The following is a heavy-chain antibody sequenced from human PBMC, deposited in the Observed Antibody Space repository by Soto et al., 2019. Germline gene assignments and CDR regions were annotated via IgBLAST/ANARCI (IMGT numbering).Heavy chain of an antibody. CDR2: INPSSGGT. CDR1: GYTFTVYY. D-gene: IGHD6-6*01. V-gene: IGHV1-2*04. Sequence: ASVKVSCKASGYTFTVYYMHWVRQAPGQGLEWMGWINPSSGGTNYAQKFQGWVTMTRDTSISTAYMELSRLRSDDTAVYYCARSIAARPFSTFDPWGQGTLVTVSS. J-gene: IGHJ5*02. CDR3: ARSIAARPFSTFDP.